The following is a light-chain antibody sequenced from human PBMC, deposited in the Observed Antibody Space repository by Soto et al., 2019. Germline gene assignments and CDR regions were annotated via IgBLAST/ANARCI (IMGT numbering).Light chain of an antibody. V-gene: IGLV2-14*01. Sequence: QSVLTQPASVSGSPGQSITISCTGTSSDVGAYNYVSWYQHHPGKVPKLLIYEVTNRPSGVSDRFSGSKSGNTASLTISGLQAEDEADYYCSPKRDSSTLFVYGTATKVTVL. J-gene: IGLJ1*01. CDR2: EVT. CDR3: SPKRDSSTLFV. CDR1: SSDVGAYNY.